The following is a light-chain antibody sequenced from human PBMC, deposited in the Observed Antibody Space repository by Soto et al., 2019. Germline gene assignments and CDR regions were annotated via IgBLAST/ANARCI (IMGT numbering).Light chain of an antibody. CDR3: QQYGSSPLIT. Sequence: IVLTQSPGTLSLSPGERATLSCRASQSVSSSYLAWYQQKPGQAPRLLICGASSRATGIPDRFSGSGSGTDFTLTISRLEPEDFAVYYCQQYGSSPLITFGQGTRLEIK. V-gene: IGKV3-20*01. CDR2: GAS. J-gene: IGKJ5*01. CDR1: QSVSSSY.